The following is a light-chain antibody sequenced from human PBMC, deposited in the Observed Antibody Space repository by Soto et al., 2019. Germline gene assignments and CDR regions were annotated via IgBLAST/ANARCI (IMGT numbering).Light chain of an antibody. V-gene: IGKV1-33*01. J-gene: IGKJ5*01. CDR1: EDINNY. Sequence: DIQMTQSPSSLSASVGDRVTITCQATEDINNYLNWYQQKPGKAPKLLIYDASNLEAGVPSRFKGSGSGTDFPFTISSLQPEDIATYYCQQYDNLPITFGQGTRLEIK. CDR3: QQYDNLPIT. CDR2: DAS.